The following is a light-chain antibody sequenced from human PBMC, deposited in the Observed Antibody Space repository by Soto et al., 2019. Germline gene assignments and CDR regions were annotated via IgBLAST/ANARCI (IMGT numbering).Light chain of an antibody. CDR2: AAS. CDR3: QRYNNGRT. CDR1: QGIRNY. J-gene: IGKJ1*01. Sequence: DIQMTQSPSSLSASVGXRVTITCRASQGIRNYLAWYQQRPGKAPKLLIYAASTLQPGVPSRFSGSGSGTDFTLNINSLQPEDIATYYCQRYNNGRTFCQGTKVDIK. V-gene: IGKV1-27*01.